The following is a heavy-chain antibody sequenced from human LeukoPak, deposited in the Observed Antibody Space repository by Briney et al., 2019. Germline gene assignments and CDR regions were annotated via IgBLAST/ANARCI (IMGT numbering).Heavy chain of an antibody. D-gene: IGHD3-10*01. V-gene: IGHV1-69*13. CDR3: ASAPYYYGSGRYYNEFYYYGMDV. CDR1: GGTFSSYA. CDR2: IIPIFGTA. Sequence: GASVKVSCKASGGTFSSYAISWVRQAPGQGLEWMGGIIPIFGTANYAQKFQGRVTITADESTSTAYMELSSLRSEDTAVYYCASAPYYYGSGRYYNEFYYYGMDVWGQGTTVTVSS. J-gene: IGHJ6*02.